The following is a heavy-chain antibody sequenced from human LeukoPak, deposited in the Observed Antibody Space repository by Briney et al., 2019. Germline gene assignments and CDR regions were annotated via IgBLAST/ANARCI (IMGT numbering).Heavy chain of an antibody. CDR2: IYHSGST. CDR1: GYSISSGYY. CDR3: ARAKQWLVYFGY. V-gene: IGHV4-38-2*02. Sequence: SETLSLTCTVSGYSISSGYYWGWIRQPPGKGLEWIGSIYHSGSTYYNPSLKSRVTISVDTSKNQFSLKLSSVTAADTAVCYCARAKQWLVYFGYWGQGTLVTVSS. J-gene: IGHJ4*02. D-gene: IGHD6-19*01.